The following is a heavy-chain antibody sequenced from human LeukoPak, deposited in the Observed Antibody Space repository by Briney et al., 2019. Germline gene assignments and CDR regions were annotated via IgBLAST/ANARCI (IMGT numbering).Heavy chain of an antibody. D-gene: IGHD3-10*01. Sequence: GRSLRLSCAASGFTFSSESMHWVRPAAGKGLEWVAVISYDGSKKYSADSVKGRFTISRDNSKSTLFPQMNSLTTEDTAVYYCAKEFHRVHDAFDAWGHGTMVTVSS. J-gene: IGHJ3*01. CDR3: AKEFHRVHDAFDA. V-gene: IGHV3-30*18. CDR2: ISYDGSKK. CDR1: GFTFSSES.